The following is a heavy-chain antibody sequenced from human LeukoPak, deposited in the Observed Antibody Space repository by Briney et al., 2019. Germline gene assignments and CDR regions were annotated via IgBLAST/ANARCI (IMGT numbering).Heavy chain of an antibody. D-gene: IGHD5-24*01. CDR1: GFTVSSNY. CDR3: ARDLRDGYNSGSLGY. V-gene: IGHV3-53*01. J-gene: IGHJ4*02. Sequence: GGSLRLSCAASGFTVSSNYISWVRQAPGKGLEWVSVIYSGGSTYYADSVKGRFTISRDNSKNTLYLQMNSLRAEDTAVYYCARDLRDGYNSGSLGYWGQGTLVTVSS. CDR2: IYSGGST.